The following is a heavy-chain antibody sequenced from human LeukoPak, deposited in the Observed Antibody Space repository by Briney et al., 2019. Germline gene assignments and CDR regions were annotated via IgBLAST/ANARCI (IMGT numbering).Heavy chain of an antibody. J-gene: IGHJ4*02. CDR2: ISAYNGNT. V-gene: IGHV1-18*01. CDR3: ARVLFGDYYYDSSGYPDY. CDR1: GYTFTSYG. Sequence: ASVKVSCKASGYTFTSYGISWVRQAPGQGLEWMGWISAYNGNTNYAQKLQGRVTMTTDTSTSTAYMELRSLRSDDTAVYYCARVLFGDYYYDSSGYPDYWGQGTLVTVSS. D-gene: IGHD3-22*01.